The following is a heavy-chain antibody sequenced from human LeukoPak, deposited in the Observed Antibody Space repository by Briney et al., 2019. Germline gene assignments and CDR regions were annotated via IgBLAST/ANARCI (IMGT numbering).Heavy chain of an antibody. D-gene: IGHD2-2*01. J-gene: IGHJ4*02. CDR2: INPNSGGT. Sequence: ASVKVSCKASGYTFTGYYMHWVRQAPGQGLEWRGWINPNSGGTNYAQKFQGRVTMTRDTSISTAYMELSRLRSDDTAVYYCARSEYCSSTSCLGGFDYWGQGTLVTVSS. CDR1: GYTFTGYY. V-gene: IGHV1-2*02. CDR3: ARSEYCSSTSCLGGFDY.